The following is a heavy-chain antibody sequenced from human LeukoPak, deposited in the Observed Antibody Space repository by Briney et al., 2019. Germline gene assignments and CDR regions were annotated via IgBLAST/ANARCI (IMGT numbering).Heavy chain of an antibody. CDR1: RFTFRTYW. Sequence: GGSLRLSCAASRFTFRTYWMTWVRQAPGKGLGWVANIKQDGSEEYYVDSVKGRFTISRDNAKSSLYLQMSSLRAEDTAMYYCARELTPYSSTSTFDYWGQGTLVTVSS. CDR3: ARELTPYSSTSTFDY. CDR2: IKQDGSEE. J-gene: IGHJ4*02. V-gene: IGHV3-7*01. D-gene: IGHD2-2*01.